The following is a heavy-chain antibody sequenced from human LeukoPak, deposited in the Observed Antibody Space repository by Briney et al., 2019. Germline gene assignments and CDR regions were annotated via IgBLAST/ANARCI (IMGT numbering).Heavy chain of an antibody. CDR2: INPNSGGT. CDR1: GYTFTGYY. Sequence: ASVKVSCKASGYTFTGYYMHWVRQAPGQGLEWMGRINPNSGGTNYAQKFQGRVTMTRDTSISTAYMELSSLRSEDTAVYYCASDLVPAAIPNNYYYGMDVWGQGTTVTVSS. D-gene: IGHD2-2*01. CDR3: ASDLVPAAIPNNYYYGMDV. J-gene: IGHJ6*02. V-gene: IGHV1-2*06.